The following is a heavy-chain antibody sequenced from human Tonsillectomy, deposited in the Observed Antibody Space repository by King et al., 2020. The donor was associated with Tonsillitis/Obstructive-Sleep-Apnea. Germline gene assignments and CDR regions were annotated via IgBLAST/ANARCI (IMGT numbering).Heavy chain of an antibody. V-gene: IGHV4-39*01. CDR1: GGSISSGGFY. J-gene: IGHJ4*02. CDR3: ARHCISTSCFYYFDY. Sequence: LQLQESGPGLVKPSETLSLTCTVSGGSISSGGFYWGWIRQPQGKGLEWIGSTYYREGTYYNPSLKSRVTISVETSKNQFSLKLSSVTAADTAVYYCARHCISTSCFYYFDYWGQGTLVTVSS. CDR2: TYYREGT. D-gene: IGHD2-2*01.